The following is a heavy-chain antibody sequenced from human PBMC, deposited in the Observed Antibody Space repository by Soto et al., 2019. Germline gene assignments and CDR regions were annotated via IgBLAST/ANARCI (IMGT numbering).Heavy chain of an antibody. CDR1: AGTFKNSA. J-gene: IGHJ4*02. V-gene: IGHV1-69*13. Sequence: SAQVSCKATAGTFKNSAMSWVRPAPGQGLEWRGGIIPVFGTPNYAQNFQGRVTITADESTSTVYMDLSSLRSDDTAVYFCARWAGIVGDVAFSGPLDYWGQGTLVTVSS. CDR3: ARWAGIVGDVAFSGPLDY. CDR2: IIPVFGTP. D-gene: IGHD1-26*01.